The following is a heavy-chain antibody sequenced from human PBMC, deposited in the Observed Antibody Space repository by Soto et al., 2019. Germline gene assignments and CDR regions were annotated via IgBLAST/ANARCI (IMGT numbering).Heavy chain of an antibody. CDR1: GGSFSGYY. CDR3: ARPMVRGARPSWYFDL. V-gene: IGHV4-34*01. J-gene: IGHJ2*01. D-gene: IGHD3-10*01. CDR2: INHSGST. Sequence: QVQLQQWGAGLLKPSETLSLTCAVYGGSFSGYYWSWIRQPPGKGLEWIGEINHSGSTNYNPSLKSRVTIPXXTXKXRFSLKLSSVTAADTAVYYCARPMVRGARPSWYFDLWGRGTLVTVSS.